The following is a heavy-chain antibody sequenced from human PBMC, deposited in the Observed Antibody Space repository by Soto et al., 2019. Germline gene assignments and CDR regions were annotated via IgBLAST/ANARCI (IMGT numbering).Heavy chain of an antibody. J-gene: IGHJ6*02. D-gene: IGHD1-1*01. CDR1: SGPSSSHN. CDR2: VYSTGGT. CDR3: VRQGIGNLHGLVDV. Sequence: QVQLQQSGPGLVKPSETLSLTCSVSSGPSSSHNWGWIRQPPGRGLEWIGYVYSTGGTSYNPSLKSRVPLSADTATNHISLTLTSVTAADTAVYYCVRQGIGNLHGLVDVWGQGTTVRVSS. V-gene: IGHV4-59*08.